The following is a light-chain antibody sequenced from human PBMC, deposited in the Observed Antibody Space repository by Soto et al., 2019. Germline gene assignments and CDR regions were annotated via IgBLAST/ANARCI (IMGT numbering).Light chain of an antibody. CDR1: QSLLHRNGNNY. V-gene: IGKV2-28*01. Sequence: DIVLTQSPLSLPVTPGEPASISCRSSQSLLHRNGNNYLDWYLQKPGQYQQLLIYLASNRASGVTDKFSGSESGKDFTLKISRVEPEDVGIYYCLHPLQPPVTFGGGTRVEIK. CDR2: LAS. CDR3: LHPLQPPVT. J-gene: IGKJ4*01.